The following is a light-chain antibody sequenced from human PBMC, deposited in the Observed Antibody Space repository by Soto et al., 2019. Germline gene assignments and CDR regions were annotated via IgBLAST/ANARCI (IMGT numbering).Light chain of an antibody. CDR2: GAS. CDR1: QSVSSN. Sequence: EIVMTQSTATLSVSPGERATLSCRASQSVSSNLAWYQQKPGQAPRLLIYGASTRATGIPARFSGSGSGTEFTLTISSLQSEDFAVYYCQQYNNWPPKMYTFGQGTKLEIK. J-gene: IGKJ2*01. CDR3: QQYNNWPPKMYT. V-gene: IGKV3-15*01.